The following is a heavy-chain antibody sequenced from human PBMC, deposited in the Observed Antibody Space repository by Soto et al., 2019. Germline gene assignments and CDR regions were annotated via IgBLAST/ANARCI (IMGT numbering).Heavy chain of an antibody. CDR1: GGTFSSYA. CDR2: IIPLFGTA. D-gene: IGHD6-6*01. J-gene: IGHJ5*02. V-gene: IGHV1-69*06. Sequence: QVQLVQSGADVKKPGSSVKVSCTASGGTFSSYAISWVRQAPGQGLEWMGGIIPLFGTANYAQKFQDRVTITADKSTSTAYMELSSLRSEDTAVYYCASTYSSPFKFAETIDPWGQGTLVTVS. CDR3: ASTYSSPFKFAETIDP.